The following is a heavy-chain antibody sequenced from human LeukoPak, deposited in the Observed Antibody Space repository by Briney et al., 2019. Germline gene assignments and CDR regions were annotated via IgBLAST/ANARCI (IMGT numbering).Heavy chain of an antibody. J-gene: IGHJ6*02. CDR2: ISSSGSTI. V-gene: IGHV3-48*03. CDR3: ARGISHYYYYGMDV. Sequence: GGSLRLSCAASGFTVSRNNMNWVRQAPGKGLEWVSYISSSGSTIYYADSVKGRFTISRDNAKNSLYLQMNSLRAEDTAVYYCARGISHYYYYGMDVWGQGTTVTVSS. CDR1: GFTVSRNN.